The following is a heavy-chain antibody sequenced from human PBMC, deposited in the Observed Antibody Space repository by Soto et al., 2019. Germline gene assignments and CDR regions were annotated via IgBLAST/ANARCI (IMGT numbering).Heavy chain of an antibody. Sequence: GASVKVSCKASGYTFTSCGSSWVRQAPGQGLEWMGWISAYNGNTNYAQKLQGRVTMTTDTPTSTAYMELRSLRSDDTAVYYCARRARYCSGGSCYRNRFDPCGQGTLVTVSS. CDR2: ISAYNGNT. D-gene: IGHD2-15*01. CDR1: GYTFTSCG. J-gene: IGHJ5*02. CDR3: ARRARYCSGGSCYRNRFDP. V-gene: IGHV1-18*01.